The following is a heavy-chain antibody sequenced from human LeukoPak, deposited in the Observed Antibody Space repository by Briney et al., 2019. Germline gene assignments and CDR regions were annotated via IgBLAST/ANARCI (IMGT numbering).Heavy chain of an antibody. CDR3: AKRGNTVAPNFDY. CDR1: GFTFCGYG. D-gene: IGHD2-15*01. J-gene: IGHJ4*02. Sequence: GGSLSLSCAASGFTFCGYGIQWVRQAPGKGLEWVAFIRYDGSNKYYADSVKGRFTISRDNSKNTLYLQMNSLRAEDTAVYYCAKRGNTVAPNFDYWGQGTLVTVSS. V-gene: IGHV3-30*02. CDR2: IRYDGSNK.